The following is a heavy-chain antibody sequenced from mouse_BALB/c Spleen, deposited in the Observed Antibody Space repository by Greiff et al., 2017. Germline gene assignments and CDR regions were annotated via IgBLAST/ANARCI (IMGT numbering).Heavy chain of an antibody. CDR3: NPGNYFDY. CDR1: GFNIKDYY. V-gene: IGHV14-4*02. J-gene: IGHJ2*01. Sequence: EVKLQESGAELVRSGASVKLSCTASGFNIKDYYMHWVKQRPEQGLEWIGWIDPENGDTEYAPKFQGKATMTADTSSNTAYLQLSSLTSEDTAVYYCNPGNYFDYWGQGTTLTVSS. CDR2: IDPENGDT.